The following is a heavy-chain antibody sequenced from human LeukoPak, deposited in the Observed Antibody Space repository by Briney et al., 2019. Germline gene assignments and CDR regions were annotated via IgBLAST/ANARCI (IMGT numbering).Heavy chain of an antibody. CDR3: ANSEGYYDSSGYLMADY. J-gene: IGHJ4*02. V-gene: IGHV3-30*02. Sequence: GGSLRLSCAASGFTFSSYGMHWVRQAPGKGLEWVAFIRYDGSNKYYADSVKGRFTISRDNSKNTLYLQMNSLRAEDTAVYYCANSEGYYDSSGYLMADYWGQGTLVTVSS. CDR2: IRYDGSNK. CDR1: GFTFSSYG. D-gene: IGHD3-22*01.